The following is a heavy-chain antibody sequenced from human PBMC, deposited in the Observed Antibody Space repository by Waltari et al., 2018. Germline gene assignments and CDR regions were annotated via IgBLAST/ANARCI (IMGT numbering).Heavy chain of an antibody. CDR1: GFTFDYIG. V-gene: IGHV3-9*01. Sequence: EAQLVESGGGLVQPGGSLRLSCAAPGFTFDYIGMHWGRQSAGRGLEWVSRITWNGGHRVYADFVKGRFTVSKDDAKNSLYLQMNSLTTEDTALYYCARGARYFDWNHDAFDIWGRGTMVIVSS. CDR2: ITWNGGHR. D-gene: IGHD3-9*01. CDR3: ARGARYFDWNHDAFDI. J-gene: IGHJ3*02.